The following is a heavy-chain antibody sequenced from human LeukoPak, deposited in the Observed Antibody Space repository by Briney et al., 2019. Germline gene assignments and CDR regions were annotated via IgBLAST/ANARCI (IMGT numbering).Heavy chain of an antibody. CDR3: ASHDTYCSSTSCYASYYYYYYMDV. D-gene: IGHD2-2*01. CDR2: INTNTGNP. CDR1: GYTFTSYA. V-gene: IGHV7-4-1*02. J-gene: IGHJ6*03. Sequence: ASVKVSCKASGYTFTSYAMNWVRQAPGQGLEWMGWINTNTGNPTYAQGFTGRFVFSLDTSVSTAYLQISRLKAEDTAVYYCASHDTYCSSTSCYASYYYYYYMDVWGKGTTVTVSS.